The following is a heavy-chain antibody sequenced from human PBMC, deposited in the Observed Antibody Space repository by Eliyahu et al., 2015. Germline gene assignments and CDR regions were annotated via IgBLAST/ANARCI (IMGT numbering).Heavy chain of an antibody. V-gene: IGHV3-33*01. J-gene: IGHJ3*02. Sequence: QVQLVESGGGXVQPGRSLRLSCAASGXXFSSXXMHWVRQAPGKGLEWVAVIWYDGSNKYYADSVKGRFTISRDNSKNTLYLQMNSLRAEDTAVYYCARAPPSEIAVAGTDAFDIWGQGTMVTVSS. CDR3: ARAPPSEIAVAGTDAFDI. D-gene: IGHD6-19*01. CDR2: IWYDGSNK. CDR1: GXXFSSXX.